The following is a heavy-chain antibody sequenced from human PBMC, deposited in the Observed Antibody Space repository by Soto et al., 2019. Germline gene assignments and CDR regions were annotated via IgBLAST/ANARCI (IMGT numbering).Heavy chain of an antibody. CDR3: ARERYVASRHSHFDS. Sequence: VASVKVSCKASGYRFSTYGINWVRQAPGQGLEWLGWTSTNNDDRNYAQKFRGRVTLTTDTSTSTAYMELRSLISDDTAVYFCARERYVASRHSHFDSWGQGTQVTVSS. D-gene: IGHD6-6*01. CDR1: GYRFSTYG. J-gene: IGHJ4*02. CDR2: TSTNNDDR. V-gene: IGHV1-18*04.